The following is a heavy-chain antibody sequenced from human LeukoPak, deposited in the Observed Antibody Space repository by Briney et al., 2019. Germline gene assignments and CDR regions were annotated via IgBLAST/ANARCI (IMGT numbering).Heavy chain of an antibody. CDR2: INPNSGGT. Sequence: GASVKVSCKASGYTFTSYYMHWVRQAPGQGLEWMGWINPNSGGTNYAQKFQGRVTMTRDTSISTAYMELSRLRSDDTAVYYRASSGYDFWSGYYDYWGQGTLVTVSS. V-gene: IGHV1-2*02. J-gene: IGHJ4*02. D-gene: IGHD3-3*01. CDR1: GYTFTSYY. CDR3: ASSGYDFWSGYYDY.